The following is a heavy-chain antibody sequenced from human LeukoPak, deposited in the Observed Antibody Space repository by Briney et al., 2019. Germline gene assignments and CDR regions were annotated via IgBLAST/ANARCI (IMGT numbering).Heavy chain of an antibody. V-gene: IGHV3-21*05. CDR1: GFTFTNYW. CDR2: ISSSGSDI. CDR3: ARDYGGSSPFDY. Sequence: GGSLRLSCATSGFTFTNYWMGWVRQAPGKGLEWVSYISSSGSDIYYADSVKGRFTISRDNAKNSLYLHMNSLRAEDTAVYYCARDYGGSSPFDYWGQGTLVTVSS. D-gene: IGHD4-23*01. J-gene: IGHJ4*02.